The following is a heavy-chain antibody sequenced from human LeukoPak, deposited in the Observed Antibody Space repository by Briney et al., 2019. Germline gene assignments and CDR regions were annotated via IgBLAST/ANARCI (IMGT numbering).Heavy chain of an antibody. V-gene: IGHV1-46*01. CDR2: INPSGGST. Sequence: GASVKVSCKASGYTFTSYYMHWVRQAPGHGLEWMGIINPSGGSTSFAQKFQGRVTMTRDMSTSTVYMELSSLRSEDTAVYYCARGQYDFWSGPISDYMDVWGKGTTVTVSS. CDR1: GYTFTSYY. D-gene: IGHD3-3*01. CDR3: ARGQYDFWSGPISDYMDV. J-gene: IGHJ6*03.